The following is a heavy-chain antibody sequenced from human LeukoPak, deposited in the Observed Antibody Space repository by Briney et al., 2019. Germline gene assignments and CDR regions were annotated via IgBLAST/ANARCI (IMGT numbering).Heavy chain of an antibody. Sequence: GGSLRLSCAASGFTLDDYGMSWVRQAPGKGLEWVSGINWNGGSTGYADSVKGRFTISRDNAKNSLYLQMNSLRAEDTALYYCAREVTGYCSSTSCLNWFDPWGQGTLVTVSS. V-gene: IGHV3-20*04. J-gene: IGHJ5*02. CDR1: GFTLDDYG. CDR2: INWNGGST. D-gene: IGHD2-2*01. CDR3: AREVTGYCSSTSCLNWFDP.